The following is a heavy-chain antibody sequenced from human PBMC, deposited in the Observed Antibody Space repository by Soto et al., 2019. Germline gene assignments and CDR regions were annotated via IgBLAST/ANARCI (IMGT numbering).Heavy chain of an antibody. J-gene: IGHJ5*01. V-gene: IGHV3-23*01. CDR2: IGRRGDAT. CDR1: GFTFSYYG. CDR3: ARDSGFVEVADSDDS. Sequence: EVQLLESGGGLVQPGGSLRLSCEASGFTFSYYGMTWVRQAPGRGLEWVSSIGRRGDATFYADSVRGRVSISRDNSKNTVTLQMDRLRGEDTARYYCARDSGFVEVADSDDSWGHGTQVTVSS. D-gene: IGHD6-19*01.